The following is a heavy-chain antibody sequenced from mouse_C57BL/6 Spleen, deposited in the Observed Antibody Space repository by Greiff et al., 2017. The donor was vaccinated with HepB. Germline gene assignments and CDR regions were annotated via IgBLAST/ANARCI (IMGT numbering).Heavy chain of an antibody. Sequence: EVQLQQSGPELVKPGASVKIPCKASGYTFTDYNMDWVKQSHGKSLEWIGDINPNNGGTIYNQKFKGKATLTVDMSSSTAYMELRSLTSEDTAVYYCALYYYGSSHYFDYWGQGTTLTVSS. CDR2: INPNNGGT. CDR1: GYTFTDYN. V-gene: IGHV1-18*01. J-gene: IGHJ2*01. D-gene: IGHD1-1*01. CDR3: ALYYYGSSHYFDY.